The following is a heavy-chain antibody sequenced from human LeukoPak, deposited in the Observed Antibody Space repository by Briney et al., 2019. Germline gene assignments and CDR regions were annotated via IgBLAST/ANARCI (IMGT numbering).Heavy chain of an antibody. V-gene: IGHV3-21*01. J-gene: IGHJ4*02. CDR1: GFTFSSYS. Sequence: GGSLRLSCAASGFTFSSYSMNWVRQAPGKGLEWVSSISSSSSYIYYADSVKGRFTISRDNAKNSLYLQMNSLRAEDTAVYYCAKDLTAHYYDSSGSLGCDYWGQGTLVTVSS. CDR3: AKDLTAHYYDSSGSLGCDY. D-gene: IGHD3-22*01. CDR2: ISSSSSYI.